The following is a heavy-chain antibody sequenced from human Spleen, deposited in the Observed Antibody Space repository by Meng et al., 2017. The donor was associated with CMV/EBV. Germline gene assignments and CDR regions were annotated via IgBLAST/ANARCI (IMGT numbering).Heavy chain of an antibody. V-gene: IGHV4-39*07. CDR3: ARDDGSSRGGLNWFDP. Sequence: HLPLQGPGAGLVKPSETLSLTCTVSGGPTNSSSYYWGWIRQPPGKGLEWIGSIYYSGSTYYNPSLKSRVTISVDTSKNQFSLKLSSVTAADTAVYYCARDDGSSRGGLNWFDPWGQGTLVTVSS. J-gene: IGHJ5*02. CDR1: GGPTNSSSYY. D-gene: IGHD6-13*01. CDR2: IYYSGST.